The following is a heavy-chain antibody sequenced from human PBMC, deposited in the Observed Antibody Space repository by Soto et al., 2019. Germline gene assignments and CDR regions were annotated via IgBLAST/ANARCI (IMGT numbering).Heavy chain of an antibody. D-gene: IGHD6-19*01. CDR1: GGSFSGYY. CDR3: ARSIAVAGTWAVSRTYYFDD. V-gene: IGHV4-34*01. CDR2: INHSGST. Sequence: PSETLSLTCAVYGGSFSGYYWSWIRQPPGKGLEWIGEINHSGSTNYNPSLKSRVTISVDTSKNQFSLKLSSVTAADTAVYYCARSIAVAGTWAVSRTYYFDDWGQGTLVTVSS. J-gene: IGHJ4*02.